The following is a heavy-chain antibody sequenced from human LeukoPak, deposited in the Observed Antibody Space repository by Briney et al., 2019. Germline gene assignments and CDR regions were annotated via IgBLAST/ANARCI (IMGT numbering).Heavy chain of an antibody. CDR3: ARSYGSGSYYWFDP. D-gene: IGHD3-10*01. V-gene: IGHV4-61*02. CDR2: IYTSGST. CDR1: GGSISSGSYY. J-gene: IGHJ5*02. Sequence: PSQTLSLTCTVSGGSISSGSYYWSWIRQPAGKGLEWIGRIYTSGSTNYNPSLKSRVTISVDTSKNQFSLKLSSVIAADTAVYYCARSYGSGSYYWFDPWGQGTLVTVSS.